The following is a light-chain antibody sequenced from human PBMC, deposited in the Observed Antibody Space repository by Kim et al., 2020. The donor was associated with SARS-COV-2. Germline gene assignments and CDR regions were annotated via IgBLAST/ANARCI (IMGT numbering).Light chain of an antibody. CDR2: DTS. CDR3: LLSYSAAGV. CDR1: TGGVTSGHY. J-gene: IGLJ2*01. V-gene: IGLV7-46*01. Sequence: PGGTITLTCGSSTGGVTSGHYPYWFQQKPGPAPRTLIYDTSNKHAWTPARFSGSLLGGKAALTLSGAQPEDEAYYYCLLSYSAAGVFGGGTKLTVL.